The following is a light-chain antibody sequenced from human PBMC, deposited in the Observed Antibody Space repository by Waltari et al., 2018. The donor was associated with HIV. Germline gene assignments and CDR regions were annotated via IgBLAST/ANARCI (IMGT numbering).Light chain of an antibody. CDR2: VNN. V-gene: IGLV1-51*01. Sequence: QPVLTQPPSVSAAPGRSVTITCSGSTSNIETNYVSWYQQIPGTAPKPLIYVNNQRPSGIPARFSGSKSATSASLGITGLQTVDEAEYVCGTWDSSLNTPVFGGGSRLTVL. CDR1: TSNIETNY. CDR3: GTWDSSLNTPV. J-gene: IGLJ2*01.